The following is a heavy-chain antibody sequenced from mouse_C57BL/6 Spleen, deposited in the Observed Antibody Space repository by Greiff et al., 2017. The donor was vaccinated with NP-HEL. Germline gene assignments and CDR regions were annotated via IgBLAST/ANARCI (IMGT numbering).Heavy chain of an antibody. Sequence: QVQLQQPGAELVKPGASVKMSCKASGYTFTSYWITWVKQRPGQGLEWIGDIYPGSGSTNYNEKFKSKATLTVDTSSSTAYMQLSSLTSEDSAVYYCARPLFLPGCFNYWGQGTTLTVSS. CDR3: ARPLFLPGCFNY. J-gene: IGHJ2*01. CDR2: IYPGSGST. D-gene: IGHD3-1*01. V-gene: IGHV1-55*01. CDR1: GYTFTSYW.